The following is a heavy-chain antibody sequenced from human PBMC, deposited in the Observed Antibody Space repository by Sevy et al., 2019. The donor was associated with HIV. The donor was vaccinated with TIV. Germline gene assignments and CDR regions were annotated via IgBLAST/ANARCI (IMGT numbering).Heavy chain of an antibody. D-gene: IGHD3-16*02. CDR1: GYTFTSYY. CDR3: ARDSSQSDYVCGSYRYGATNPDY. V-gene: IGHV1-46*01. Sequence: ASVKVSCKASGYTFTSYYMHWVRQAAGQGLEWMGIINPSGGSTSYAQKFQGRVTMTRDTSTSTVYMELSSLRSEDTAVYYCARDSSQSDYVCGSYRYGATNPDYWGQGTLVTVSS. J-gene: IGHJ4*02. CDR2: INPSGGST.